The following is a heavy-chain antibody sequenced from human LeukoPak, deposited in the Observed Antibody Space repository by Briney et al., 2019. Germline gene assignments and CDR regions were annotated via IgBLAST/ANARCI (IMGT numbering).Heavy chain of an antibody. CDR2: IYPGDSDT. CDR1: GYRFTNYW. J-gene: IGHJ6*03. D-gene: IGHD3-16*01. CDR3: ARGFGGVVASTGHYYYYRDV. Sequence: KPGESLKIPCKGSGYRFTNYWIGWVPQMPGKGLEWIGFIYPGDSDTRYSPSFQGQVTISADESIIPAYLQWSSLKASATDMYYCARGFGGVVASTGHYYYYRDVWGKGTTVTVPS. V-gene: IGHV5-51*01.